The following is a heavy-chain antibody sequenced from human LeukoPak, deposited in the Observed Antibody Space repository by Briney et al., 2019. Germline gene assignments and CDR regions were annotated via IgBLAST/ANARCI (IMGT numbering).Heavy chain of an antibody. Sequence: ASVKVSCKASGYTFTGYYMHWVRQAPGQGLEWMGRVNPNSGGTNYAQKFQGRVTMTRDTSISTAYMELSRLRSDDTAVYYCARGGAHMITFGGVIVIGWFDPWGQGTLVTVSS. D-gene: IGHD3-16*02. CDR3: ARGGAHMITFGGVIVIGWFDP. CDR1: GYTFTGYY. V-gene: IGHV1-2*06. J-gene: IGHJ5*02. CDR2: VNPNSGGT.